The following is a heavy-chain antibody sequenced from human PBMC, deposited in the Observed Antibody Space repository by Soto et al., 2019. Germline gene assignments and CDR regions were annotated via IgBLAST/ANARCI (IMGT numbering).Heavy chain of an antibody. CDR3: ARVTEDIVVVPAANDAFDI. V-gene: IGHV1-8*01. J-gene: IGHJ3*02. Sequence: ASVKVSCKASGYTFTSYDINWVRQATGQGLEWMGWMNPNSGNTGYAQKFEGRVTMTTNTSISTAYMELSSLRSEDTAVYYCARVTEDIVVVPAANDAFDIWGQGTMVTVSS. CDR1: GYTFTSYD. D-gene: IGHD2-2*01. CDR2: MNPNSGNT.